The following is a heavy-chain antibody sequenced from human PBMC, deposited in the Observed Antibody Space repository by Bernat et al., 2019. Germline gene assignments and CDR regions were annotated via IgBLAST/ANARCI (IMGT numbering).Heavy chain of an antibody. CDR2: IKSETDCGAT. CDR3: TTADDLEDCSSTSCSMFH. J-gene: IGHJ4*02. Sequence: EVQLVESGGGLVKPGGSLRLSCAASGFTSNNAWMSCVRQAPGKGLEWVGRIKSETDCGATDYAAPVKGRFTISRDDAKNTLYMQMNSLKTEDTAVYYCTTADDLEDCSSTSCSMFHWGQGTLVAVSS. D-gene: IGHD2-2*01. CDR1: GFTSNNAW. V-gene: IGHV3-15*01.